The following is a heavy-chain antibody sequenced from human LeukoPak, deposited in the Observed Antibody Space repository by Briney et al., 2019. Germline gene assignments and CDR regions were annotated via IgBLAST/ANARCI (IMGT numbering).Heavy chain of an antibody. J-gene: IGHJ4*02. V-gene: IGHV4-30-2*01. CDR2: IHDGGST. CDR3: ARDSPKRYSGSYFDY. Sequence: SETLSLTCTVSGGSISSGGYYWSWIRQPPGKGLEWIGFIHDGGSTSYNSSLKSRVAISVDRSKNQFSLTLSSVTAADTAIYYCARDSPKRYSGSYFDYWGQGSLVTVSS. D-gene: IGHD1-26*01. CDR1: GGSISSGGYY.